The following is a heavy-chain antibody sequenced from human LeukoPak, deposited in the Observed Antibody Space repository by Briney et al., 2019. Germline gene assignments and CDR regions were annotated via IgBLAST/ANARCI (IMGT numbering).Heavy chain of an antibody. Sequence: SVKVSCKASGFTFSSSAIQWVRQTRGQRLEWKGWIVVGTGNTNYAQKLQERVTITRDMSTSTAYMELSSLRSEDTAVYYCAATISADTDYYGMDVWGQGTTVTVSS. D-gene: IGHD6-13*01. CDR1: GFTFSSSA. V-gene: IGHV1-58*02. J-gene: IGHJ6*02. CDR2: IVVGTGNT. CDR3: AATISADTDYYGMDV.